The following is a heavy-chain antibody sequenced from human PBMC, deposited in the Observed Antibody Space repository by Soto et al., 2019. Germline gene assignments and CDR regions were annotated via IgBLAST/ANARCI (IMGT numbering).Heavy chain of an antibody. CDR2: IYWDDDK. V-gene: IGHV2-5*02. CDR3: EPSGDGPPRPYYFDY. D-gene: IGHD3-3*01. J-gene: IGHJ4*02. Sequence: QITLKESGPTLVKPTQTLTLTCTFSGFSLSTSGVGVGWIRQPPGKALEWLALIYWDDDKRYSPSLKSRLTITKDTSKNQVVLTMTNMDPVDTATYYCEPSGDGPPRPYYFDYWGQGTLVTVSS. CDR1: GFSLSTSGVG.